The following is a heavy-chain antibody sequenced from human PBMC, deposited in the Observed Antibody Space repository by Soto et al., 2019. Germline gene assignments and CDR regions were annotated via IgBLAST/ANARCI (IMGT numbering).Heavy chain of an antibody. CDR2: INHSGST. CDR3: ARVGPYYDFWSGYYKSSYMDV. CDR1: GGSFSGYY. V-gene: IGHV4-34*01. Sequence: QVQLQQWGAGLLKPSETLSLTCAVYGGSFSGYYWSRIRQPPGKGLEWIGEINHSGSTNYNPSLKSRVTISVDTSKNQFSLKLSSVTAADTAVYYCARVGPYYDFWSGYYKSSYMDVWGKGTTVTVSS. J-gene: IGHJ6*03. D-gene: IGHD3-3*01.